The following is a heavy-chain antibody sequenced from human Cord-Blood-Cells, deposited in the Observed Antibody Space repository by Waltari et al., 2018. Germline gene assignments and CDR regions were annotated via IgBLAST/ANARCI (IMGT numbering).Heavy chain of an antibody. V-gene: IGHV4-30-2*01. J-gene: IGHJ6*02. CDR3: ARGDPGYSGYDYYYGMDV. Sequence: QLQLQESGSGLVKPSQTLSLTCAVSVGSISSGGYSWSWIRQPPGQGLEWIGYIYHSGSTYYNPSLKSRVTISVDRSKNQFSLKLSSVTAADTAVYYCARGDPGYSGYDYYYGMDVWGQGTTVTVSS. D-gene: IGHD5-12*01. CDR2: IYHSGST. CDR1: VGSISSGGYS.